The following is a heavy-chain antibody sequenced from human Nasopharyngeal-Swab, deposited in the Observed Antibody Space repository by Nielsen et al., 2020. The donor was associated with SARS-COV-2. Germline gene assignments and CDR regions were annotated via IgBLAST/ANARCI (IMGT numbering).Heavy chain of an antibody. CDR3: AREYCSGGSCYGNYGMDV. D-gene: IGHD2-15*01. J-gene: IGHJ6*02. CDR1: GGTFSSYA. V-gene: IGHV1-69*04. CDR2: IIPILGIA. Sequence: SVKVSCKASGGTFSSYAISWVRQAPGQGLEWMGRIIPILGIANYAQKFQGRVTITADKSTRTAYMELSSLRSEDTAVYYCAREYCSGGSCYGNYGMDVWGQGTTVTVSS.